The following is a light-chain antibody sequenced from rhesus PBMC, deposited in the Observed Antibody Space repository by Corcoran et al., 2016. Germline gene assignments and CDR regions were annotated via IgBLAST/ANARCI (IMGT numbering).Light chain of an antibody. CDR3: QHGYGISALT. J-gene: IGKJ4*01. Sequence: DIQMTQSPSSLSASVGDRVTITCQASQGLTNNLAWYQQKPGKVPKLLIYAASTLQSGVPSRFSGSGSGTDFTLTISSLQPEDFATYYWQHGYGISALTFGGGTKVEIK. CDR2: AAS. V-gene: IGKV1S17*01. CDR1: QGLTNN.